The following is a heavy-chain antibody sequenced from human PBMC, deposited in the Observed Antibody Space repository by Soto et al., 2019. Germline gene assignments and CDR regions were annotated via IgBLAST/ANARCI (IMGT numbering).Heavy chain of an antibody. CDR1: GGSISSSSYY. J-gene: IGHJ4*02. D-gene: IGHD6-19*01. V-gene: IGHV4-39*01. CDR3: ARRTAIAVAGIYKVHLPFDY. CDR2: IYYSGST. Sequence: PSETLSLTCTVSGGSISSSSYYWGWIRQPPGKGLEWIGSIYYSGSTYYNPSLKSRVTISVDTSKNQFSLKLSSVTAADTAVYYCARRTAIAVAGIYKVHLPFDYWGQGTLVTVSS.